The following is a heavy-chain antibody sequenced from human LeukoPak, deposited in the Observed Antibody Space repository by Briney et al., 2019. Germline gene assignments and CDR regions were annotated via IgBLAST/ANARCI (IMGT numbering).Heavy chain of an antibody. CDR3: AKDGGWLVLLGYFQH. CDR2: ISYDGSNK. J-gene: IGHJ1*01. Sequence: PGGSLRLSCAASGFTFSSYGMHWVRQAPGKGLEWVAVISYDGSNKYYADSVKGRFTISRDNSKNTLYLQMNSLRAGDTAVYYCAKDGGWLVLLGYFQHWGQGTLVTVSS. CDR1: GFTFSSYG. D-gene: IGHD6-19*01. V-gene: IGHV3-30*18.